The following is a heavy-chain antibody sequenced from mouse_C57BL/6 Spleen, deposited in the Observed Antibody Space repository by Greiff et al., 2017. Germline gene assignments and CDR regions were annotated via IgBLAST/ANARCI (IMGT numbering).Heavy chain of an antibody. Sequence: VQVVESGPELVKPGASVKISCKASGYAFSSSWMNWVKQRPGKGLEWIGRIYPGDGDTNYNGKFKGKATLTADKSSSTAYMQLSSLTSEDSAVYYCARSGNYEAWFAYWGQGTLVTVSA. D-gene: IGHD1-1*01. CDR1: GYAFSSSW. J-gene: IGHJ3*01. CDR2: IYPGDGDT. CDR3: ARSGNYEAWFAY. V-gene: IGHV1-82*01.